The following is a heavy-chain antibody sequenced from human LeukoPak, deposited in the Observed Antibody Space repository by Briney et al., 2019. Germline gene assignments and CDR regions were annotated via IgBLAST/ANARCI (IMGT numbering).Heavy chain of an antibody. V-gene: IGHV4-39*01. CDR1: GGSISSGSYY. CDR3: ARGGTSGYYYYYYMDV. J-gene: IGHJ6*03. Sequence: SETLSLTCTVSGGSISSGSYYWGWIRQPPGKGLEWIGSIYYSGSTYYNPSLKSRVTISVDTSKNQFSLKLSSVTAADTAVYYCARGGTSGYYYYYYMDVWGKGTTVTVSS. CDR2: IYYSGST. D-gene: IGHD2-2*01.